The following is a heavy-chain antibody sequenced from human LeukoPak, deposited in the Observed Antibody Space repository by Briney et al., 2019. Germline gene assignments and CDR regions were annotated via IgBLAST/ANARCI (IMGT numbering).Heavy chain of an antibody. J-gene: IGHJ5*02. D-gene: IGHD1-7*01. V-gene: IGHV1-18*01. CDR1: GYTFTSYG. CDR2: ISAYNGNT. Sequence: ASVKVSCKASGYTFTSYGISWVRQAPGQGLEWMGWISAYNGNTNYAQKLQGRVTMTTDTSTSTAYMELRSLRSDDAAVYYCARDQVEGNWNYPYWFDPWGQGTLVTVSS. CDR3: ARDQVEGNWNYPYWFDP.